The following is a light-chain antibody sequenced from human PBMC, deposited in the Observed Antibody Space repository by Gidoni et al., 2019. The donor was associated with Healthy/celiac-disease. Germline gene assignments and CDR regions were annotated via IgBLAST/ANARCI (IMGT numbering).Light chain of an antibody. CDR1: SSDVGGYNY. J-gene: IGLJ2*01. V-gene: IGLV2-14*01. CDR3: SSYTSSSTVV. CDR2: DVS. Sequence: QSALTQPASGSGAPGQSITISCTGTSSDVGGYNYVSWYQQHPGKAPKLMIYDVSNRPSGVSNRFSGSKSGNTASLTISGLQAEDDADYYCSSYTSSSTVVFGGGTKLTVL.